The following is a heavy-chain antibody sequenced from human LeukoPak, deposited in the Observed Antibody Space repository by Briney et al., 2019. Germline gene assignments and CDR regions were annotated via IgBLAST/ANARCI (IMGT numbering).Heavy chain of an antibody. Sequence: SETLSLTCIVSGGSTSSGGYYWSWIRQYPGKGLEWIGSIYYSGSTYYNPSLKSRLTISVDTSNNQFSLNLSSVTAADTAVYYCAKVLRGTGNWFDPWGQGTLVTVSS. CDR2: IYYSGST. V-gene: IGHV4-31*03. CDR1: GGSTSSGGYY. CDR3: AKVLRGTGNWFDP. J-gene: IGHJ5*02. D-gene: IGHD3-16*01.